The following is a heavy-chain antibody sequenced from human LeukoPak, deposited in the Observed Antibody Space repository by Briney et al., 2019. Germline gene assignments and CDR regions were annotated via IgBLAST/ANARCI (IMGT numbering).Heavy chain of an antibody. CDR1: GFTFSSYA. V-gene: IGHV3-9*01. D-gene: IGHD3-16*01. CDR3: AKDPNWGSLGVNWFDP. J-gene: IGHJ5*02. Sequence: PGGSLRLSCAASGFTFSSYAMSWVRQAPGKGLEWVSGISWNSGSIGYADSVKGRFTISRDNAKNSLYLQMNSLRAEDTAVYYCAKDPNWGSLGVNWFDPWGQGTLVTVSS. CDR2: ISWNSGSI.